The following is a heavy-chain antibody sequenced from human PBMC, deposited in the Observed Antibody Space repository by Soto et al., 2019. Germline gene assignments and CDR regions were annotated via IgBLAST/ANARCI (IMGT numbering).Heavy chain of an antibody. CDR2: AYYRSQWYY. Sequence: SQTLSLTCAISGDSVSSNSAAWNWIRQSPSRGLEWLGRAYYRSQWYYDSAVSVRSRITVIPDTSKNQFSLKMNSVTAADTAVYFCGGQDYGAKGYYFENWGQGALVTVSS. V-gene: IGHV6-1*01. D-gene: IGHD4-17*01. CDR1: GDSVSSNSAA. CDR3: GGQDYGAKGYYFEN. J-gene: IGHJ4*02.